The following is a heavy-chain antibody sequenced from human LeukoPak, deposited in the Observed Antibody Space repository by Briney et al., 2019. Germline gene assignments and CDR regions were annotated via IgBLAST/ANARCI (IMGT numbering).Heavy chain of an antibody. CDR3: ARERPGGTAAGIDV. J-gene: IGHJ6*04. Sequence: SETLSLTCTVSGGSISSYYWSWIRQPPGKGLEWIGYIYYSGSTNYNPSLKSRVTISVDTSKNQFSLKLSSVTAADTAVYYCARERPGGTAAGIDVWGKGTTVTVSS. D-gene: IGHD6-25*01. V-gene: IGHV4-59*01. CDR2: IYYSGST. CDR1: GGSISSYY.